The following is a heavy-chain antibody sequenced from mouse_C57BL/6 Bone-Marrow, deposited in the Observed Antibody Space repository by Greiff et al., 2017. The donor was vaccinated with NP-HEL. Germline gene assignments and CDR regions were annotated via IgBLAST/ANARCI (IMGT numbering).Heavy chain of an antibody. CDR1: GYTFTSYW. Sequence: QVQLQPPGAELVKPGASVKMSCKASGYTFTSYWITCVKQRPGQGLEWIGDIYPGSGSTNYNEKFKSKATLTVDTSSSTAYMQLSSLTSEDSAVYYCARQLRIFFAYWGQGTLVTVSA. J-gene: IGHJ3*01. CDR3: ARQLRIFFAY. CDR2: IYPGSGST. V-gene: IGHV1-55*01. D-gene: IGHD3-2*02.